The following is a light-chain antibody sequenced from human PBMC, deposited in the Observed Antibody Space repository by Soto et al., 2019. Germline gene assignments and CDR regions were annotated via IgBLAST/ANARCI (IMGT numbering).Light chain of an antibody. CDR1: SSDVGGYNY. V-gene: IGLV2-8*01. CDR3: SSFAGNNNLV. J-gene: IGLJ2*01. Sequence: QSALTQPPSASGSPGQSVTISCTGTSSDVGGYNYVSWYQQHPGKAPKLMISEVSKRPSGVPDRFSGSNSGHTASLTVSGLQAEDEAYYYCSSFAGNNNLVFGGGTKVTVL. CDR2: EVS.